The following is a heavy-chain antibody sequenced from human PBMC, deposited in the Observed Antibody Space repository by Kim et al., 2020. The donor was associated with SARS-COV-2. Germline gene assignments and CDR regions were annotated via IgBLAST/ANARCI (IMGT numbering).Heavy chain of an antibody. CDR3: ARDRLLRDAFDI. CDR1: GFTFSSYS. CDR2: ISSSSSYI. J-gene: IGHJ3*02. V-gene: IGHV3-21*01. Sequence: GGSLRLSCAASGFTFSSYSMNWVRQAPGKGLEWVSSISSSSSYIYYADSVKGRFTISRDNAKNSLYLQMNSLRAEDTAVYYCARDRLLRDAFDIWGQGTMVTVSS. D-gene: IGHD5-18*01.